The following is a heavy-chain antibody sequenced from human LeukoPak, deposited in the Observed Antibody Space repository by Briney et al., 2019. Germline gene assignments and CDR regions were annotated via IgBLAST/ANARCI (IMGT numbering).Heavy chain of an antibody. V-gene: IGHV3-21*01. CDR3: ARDTLFYFDY. CDR2: ISSGGSYI. Sequence: PGGSLRLSCAASGFAFSSYNMNWVRQAPGKGLEWVSFISSGGSYIYYADSVKGRFTISRDNAKNSLYLQMNSLRAEDTAVYYCARDTLFYFDYWGQGTLVTVSS. J-gene: IGHJ4*02. CDR1: GFAFSSYN.